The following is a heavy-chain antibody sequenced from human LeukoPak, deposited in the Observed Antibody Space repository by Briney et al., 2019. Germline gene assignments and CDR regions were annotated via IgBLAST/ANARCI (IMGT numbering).Heavy chain of an antibody. J-gene: IGHJ5*02. CDR3: ARGWQIDSSGGFVDP. D-gene: IGHD6-6*01. Sequence: ASVKVSCKASGYTFTGYYIHWVRQAPGQGLEWMGLINPNNGGTNFAQKFQGRVTMTRDTSITTVYMGLSRLTSDDTAVYYCARGWQIDSSGGFVDPWGQGTLVTVSS. CDR2: INPNNGGT. CDR1: GYTFTGYY. V-gene: IGHV1-2*02.